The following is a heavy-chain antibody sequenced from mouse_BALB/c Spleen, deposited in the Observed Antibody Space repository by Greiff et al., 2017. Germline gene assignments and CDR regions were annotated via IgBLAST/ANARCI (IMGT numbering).Heavy chain of an antibody. CDR1: GFSLTSYG. D-gene: IGHD2-4*01. Sequence: VQRVESGPGLVAPSQSLSITCTVSGFSLTSYGVHWVRQPPGKGLEWLGVIWAGGSTNYNSALMSRLSISKDNSKSQVFLKMNSLQTDDTAMYYCARVSPHYYDYDGFAYWGQGTLVTVSA. CDR2: IWAGGST. CDR3: ARVSPHYYDYDGFAY. J-gene: IGHJ3*01. V-gene: IGHV2-9*02.